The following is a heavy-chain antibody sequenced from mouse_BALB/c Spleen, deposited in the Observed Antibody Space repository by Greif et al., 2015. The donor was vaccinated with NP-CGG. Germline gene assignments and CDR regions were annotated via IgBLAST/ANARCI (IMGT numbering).Heavy chain of an antibody. CDR3: ARNYYGSSYAFFDY. V-gene: IGHV5-12-2*01. Sequence: EVQVVESGGGLVQPGGSLKLSCAASGFTFSSYTMSWVRQTPEKRLEWVAYISTGGGSTYYPDTVKGRFTISRDNAKNTLYLQMSRLKSEDTAMYYCARNYYGSSYAFFDYWGQGTTLTVSS. J-gene: IGHJ2*01. CDR2: ISTGGGST. D-gene: IGHD1-1*01. CDR1: GFTFSSYT.